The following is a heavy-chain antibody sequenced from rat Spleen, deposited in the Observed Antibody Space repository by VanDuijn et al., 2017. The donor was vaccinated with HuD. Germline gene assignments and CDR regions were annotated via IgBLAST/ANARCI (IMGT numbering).Heavy chain of an antibody. V-gene: IGHV5-25*01. J-gene: IGHJ4*01. D-gene: IGHD4-3*01. CDR2: ISTGGGNT. CDR1: GFTFSNYY. CDR3: ARPDSAIYVMDA. Sequence: EVQLVESGGGLVQPGRSMKLSCAALGFTFSNYYMAWVRQAPTKGLEWVASISTGGGNTYYRDSVKGRFTISRDNAKSTLYLQMNSLRSEDTATYYCARPDSAIYVMDAWGQGASVTVSS.